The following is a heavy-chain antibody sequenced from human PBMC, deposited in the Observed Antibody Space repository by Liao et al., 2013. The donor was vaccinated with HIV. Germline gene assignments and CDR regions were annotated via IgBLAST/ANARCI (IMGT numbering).Heavy chain of an antibody. D-gene: IGHD3-10*01. CDR2: IYYSGST. CDR1: GGSISSSSYY. V-gene: IGHV4-39*07. CDR3: ARDRRLSFTMALSI. Sequence: QLQLQESGPGLVKPSETLSLTCTVSGGSISSSSYYWGWIRQPPGKGLEWIGSIYYSGSTYYNPSLKSRVTISVDTSKNQFSLNLSSVTAADTAIYFCARDRRLSFTMALSIWGQGTMVTVSS. J-gene: IGHJ3*02.